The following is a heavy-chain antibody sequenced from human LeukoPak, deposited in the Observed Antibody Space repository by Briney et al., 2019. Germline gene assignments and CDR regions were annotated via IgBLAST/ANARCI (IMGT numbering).Heavy chain of an antibody. J-gene: IGHJ3*02. CDR1: SGSIISFY. V-gene: IGHV4-59*08. CDR3: ARHGGTVAINDAFDI. CDR2: SYYSGTT. D-gene: IGHD1/OR15-1a*01. Sequence: SETLSLTCTVSSGSIISFYWSWIRQTPGKPLEWIGYSYYSGTTSYNPSLKSRVTISVDTSNTQFSLRLDSVTAADTAVYFCARHGGTVAINDAFDIWGQGTMVTVSS.